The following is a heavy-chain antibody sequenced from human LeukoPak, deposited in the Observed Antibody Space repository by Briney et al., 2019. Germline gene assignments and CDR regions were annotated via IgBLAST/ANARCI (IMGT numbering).Heavy chain of an antibody. V-gene: IGHV3-11*01. CDR1: GFTFSDYY. D-gene: IGHD3-10*01. CDR3: ARDESTGFGELFPP. J-gene: IGHJ5*02. Sequence: GGSLRLSCAAFGFTFSDYYMSWIRQAPGKGLEWVSYISSSGSTIYYADSVKGRFTISRDNAKNSLYLQMNSLRAEDTAVYYCARDESTGFGELFPPWGQGNPGHRLL. CDR2: ISSSGSTI.